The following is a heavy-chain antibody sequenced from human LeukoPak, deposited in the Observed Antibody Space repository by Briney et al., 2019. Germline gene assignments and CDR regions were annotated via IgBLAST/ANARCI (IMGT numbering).Heavy chain of an antibody. CDR1: GGSISSGGYY. D-gene: IGHD3-16*02. J-gene: IGHJ4*02. CDR3: ARCRDYDYVWGSYRSYYFDY. Sequence: PSQTLSLTCTVSGGSISSGGYYWSWIRQPPGKGLEWIGEINHSGSTNYNPSLKSRVTISVDTSKNQFSLKLSSVTAADTAVYYCARCRDYDYVWGSYRSYYFDYWGQGTLVTVSS. V-gene: IGHV4-61*08. CDR2: INHSGST.